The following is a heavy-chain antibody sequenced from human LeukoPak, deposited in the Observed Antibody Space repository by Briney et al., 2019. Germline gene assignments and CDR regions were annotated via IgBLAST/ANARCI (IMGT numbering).Heavy chain of an antibody. CDR2: INHSGST. CDR1: GGSFSGYY. CDR3: ARASARLYQLLSKRVGWFDP. D-gene: IGHD2-2*01. Sequence: PSETLSLTCAVYGGSFSGYYWSWIRQPPGKGLEWIGEINHSGSTNYNPSLKSRVTISVDTSKNQFSLKLSSVTAADTAVYYCARASARLYQLLSKRVGWFDPWGQGTLVTVSS. J-gene: IGHJ5*02. V-gene: IGHV4-34*01.